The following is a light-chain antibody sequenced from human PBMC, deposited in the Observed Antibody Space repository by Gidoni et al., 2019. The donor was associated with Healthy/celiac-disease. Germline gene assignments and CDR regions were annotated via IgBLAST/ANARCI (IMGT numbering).Light chain of an antibody. J-gene: IGKJ2*01. Sequence: IQLTQSPSSLSASVGDRVTITCRPIQSISSYLNWYKQKPGKVPKLLIYAASSLQSGVPSRFSGSGSGTDFTLTISSLQPEDVATYYCQQSYSTPMYTFGHGTKLDIK. V-gene: IGKV1-39*01. CDR2: AAS. CDR3: QQSYSTPMYT. CDR1: QSISSY.